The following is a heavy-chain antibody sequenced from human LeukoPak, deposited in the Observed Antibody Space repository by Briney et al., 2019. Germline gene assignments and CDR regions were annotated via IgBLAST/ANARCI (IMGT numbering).Heavy chain of an antibody. J-gene: IGHJ6*02. CDR3: ARGEYSSSFGMDV. Sequence: GGSLRLSCGASGFTFSSYWMHWVRQAPGKGLEWVAVISYDGSNKYYADSVKGRFTISRDNSKNTLYLQMNSLRAEDTAVYYCARGEYSSSFGMDVWGQGTTVTVSS. D-gene: IGHD6-6*01. CDR1: GFTFSSYW. V-gene: IGHV3-30-3*01. CDR2: ISYDGSNK.